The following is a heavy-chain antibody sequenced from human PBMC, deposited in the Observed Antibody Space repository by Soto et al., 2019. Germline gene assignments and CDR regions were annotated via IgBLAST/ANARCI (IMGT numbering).Heavy chain of an antibody. CDR1: GFNFDDYA. V-gene: IGHV3-9*01. Sequence: GGSLRLSCAASGFNFDDYAMHWVRQAPGKGLEWVSGISWNSGSIGYADSVKGRFTISRDNAKNSLYLQMNSLRAEDTALYYCAKDGRSQNYDILTGYSEYWGQGTLVTVSS. J-gene: IGHJ4*02. CDR2: ISWNSGSI. CDR3: AKDGRSQNYDILTGYSEY. D-gene: IGHD3-9*01.